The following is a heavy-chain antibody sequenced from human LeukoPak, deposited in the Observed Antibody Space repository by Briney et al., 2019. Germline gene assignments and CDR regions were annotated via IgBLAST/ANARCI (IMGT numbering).Heavy chain of an antibody. J-gene: IGHJ4*02. D-gene: IGHD5-12*01. V-gene: IGHV3-66*01. CDR1: GFTFSTYG. CDR2: NSGGST. CDR3: ARGPSGYHNT. Sequence: PGGSLRLSCAASGFTFSTYGMSWVRQAPGKGLEWVSLNSGGSTYYADSVKGRFTISRDNSKNTLYLQMNSLRAEDTAVYYCARGPSGYHNTGGQGTLVTVSS.